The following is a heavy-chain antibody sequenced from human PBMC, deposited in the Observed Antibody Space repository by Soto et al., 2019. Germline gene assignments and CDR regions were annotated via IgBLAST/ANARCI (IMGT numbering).Heavy chain of an antibody. CDR1: GGSISSGGYY. D-gene: IGHD4-4*01. CDR2: IYDSGST. J-gene: IGHJ6*04. V-gene: IGHV4-31*03. Sequence: QVQLQESGPGLVKPSQTLSLTCTVSGGSISSGGYYWSWIRQHPGKGLEWIGYIYDSGSTYYNPSLKSRVTIPRATSKNRFPRNRSLVTAADTAVYYCARGRSFGYSIKYYYGMDVGGKGPTAPVSP. CDR3: ARGRSFGYSIKYYYGMDV.